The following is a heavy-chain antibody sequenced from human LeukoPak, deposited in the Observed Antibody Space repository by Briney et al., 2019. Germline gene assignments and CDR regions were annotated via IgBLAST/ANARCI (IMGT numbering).Heavy chain of an antibody. CDR3: ARLIYYDSSGYLDY. V-gene: IGHV4-34*01. CDR1: GGSFSSYY. CDR2: TNHGGST. D-gene: IGHD3-22*01. Sequence: SETLSLTCAVYGGSFSSYYWSWIHQPPGKGLEWIGKTNHGGSTNYNPSLKSRVTISVDMSKNQFSLKLSSVTAADTAVYYCARLIYYDSSGYLDYWGQGSLVTVSS. J-gene: IGHJ4*02.